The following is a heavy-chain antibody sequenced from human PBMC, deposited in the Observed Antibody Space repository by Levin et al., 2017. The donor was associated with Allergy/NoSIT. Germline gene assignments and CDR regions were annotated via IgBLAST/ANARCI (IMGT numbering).Heavy chain of an antibody. CDR1: GFTFTSSA. CDR3: AADRDTIFGVVRMDV. Sequence: SVKVSCKASGFTFTSSAMQWVRQARGQRLEWIGWIVVGSGNTNYAQKFQERVTITRDMSTSTAYMELSSLRSEDTAVYYCAADRDTIFGVVRMDVWGQGTTVTVSS. D-gene: IGHD3-3*01. J-gene: IGHJ6*02. V-gene: IGHV1-58*02. CDR2: IVVGSGNT.